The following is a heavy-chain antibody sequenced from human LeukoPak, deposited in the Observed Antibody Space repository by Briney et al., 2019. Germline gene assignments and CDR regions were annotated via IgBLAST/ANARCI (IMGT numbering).Heavy chain of an antibody. CDR3: AKDTFYDDVWGSYRCFDY. CDR1: GYTFTDYY. CDR2: INPSSGGT. D-gene: IGHD3-16*02. J-gene: IGHJ4*02. V-gene: IGHV1-2*06. Sequence: ASVKVSCKASGYTFTDYYIHWVRQAPGQGLEWMGRINPSSGGTKYAQKFQGRVTMTRDTSISTANMELSRLRSDDTAVYYCAKDTFYDDVWGSYRCFDYWGQGTLVTVPS.